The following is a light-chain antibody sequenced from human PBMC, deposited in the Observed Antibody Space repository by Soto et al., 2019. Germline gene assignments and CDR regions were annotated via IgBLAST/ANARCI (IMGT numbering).Light chain of an antibody. Sequence: DIQRTQSPSALSASVGDRVTITYRASQSSSRWLAWYQQKPGKARKILIYDASSLESGVPSRFSGSRSWNEFTLTISILQPDDVTTYYCHQYTIYPPAFGPGTKVDIK. CDR1: QSSSRW. CDR3: HQYTIYPPA. V-gene: IGKV1-5*01. J-gene: IGKJ3*01. CDR2: DAS.